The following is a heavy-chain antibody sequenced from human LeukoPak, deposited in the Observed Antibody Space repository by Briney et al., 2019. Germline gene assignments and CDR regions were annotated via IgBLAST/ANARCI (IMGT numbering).Heavy chain of an antibody. CDR3: ARDGYYDSSGYARSDY. Sequence: GGSLRLSCAASGFTFSSYSMNWVRQAPGKGLEGVSSISSSSSYIYYADSVKGRFTISRDNAKNSLYLQMNSLRAEDTAVYYCARDGYYDSSGYARSDYWGQGTLVTVSS. CDR2: ISSSSSYI. CDR1: GFTFSSYS. J-gene: IGHJ4*02. V-gene: IGHV3-21*01. D-gene: IGHD3-22*01.